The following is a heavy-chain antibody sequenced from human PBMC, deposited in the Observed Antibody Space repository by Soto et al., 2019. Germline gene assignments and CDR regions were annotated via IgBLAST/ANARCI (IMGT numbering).Heavy chain of an antibody. V-gene: IGHV3-21*01. D-gene: IGHD3-10*01. CDR3: ARGSGYGSGASVNHYLDY. J-gene: IGHJ4*01. Sequence: CGPLSRSWAASGFTFISYSMNGVSQAPCKGLKWVSSISSSSSYIYYADSVKGRFTMSRDNAKNSLYLQMDSLRAEDTAVYYCARGSGYGSGASVNHYLDYWGHGTLVTVSS. CDR2: ISSSSSYI. CDR1: GFTFISYS.